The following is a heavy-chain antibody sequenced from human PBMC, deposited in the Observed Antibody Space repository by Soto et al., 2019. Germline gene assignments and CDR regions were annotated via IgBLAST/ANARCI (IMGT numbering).Heavy chain of an antibody. CDR3: AKDPKMIGTYYFDY. V-gene: IGHV3-30*18. Sequence: GGSLRLSCAASGFTFSSYGMHWVRQAPGKGLEWVAVISYDGSNKYYADSVKGRFTISRDNSKNTLYLQMNSLRAEDTAVYYCAKDPKMIGTYYFDYWGQGTLVTVSS. CDR2: ISYDGSNK. D-gene: IGHD3-22*01. CDR1: GFTFSSYG. J-gene: IGHJ4*02.